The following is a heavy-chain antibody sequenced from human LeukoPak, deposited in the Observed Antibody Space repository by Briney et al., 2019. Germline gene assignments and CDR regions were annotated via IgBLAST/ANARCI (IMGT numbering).Heavy chain of an antibody. Sequence: GASVKVSCKASGYTFTGYYMHWVRQAPGQGLEWMGWINPNSGGTNYAQKFQGRVTMTRDTSISTAYMEPSRLRSDDTAVYYCARSRVDIVATQPLGYYYFDYWGQGTLVTVSS. CDR3: ARSRVDIVATQPLGYYYFDY. V-gene: IGHV1-2*02. CDR2: INPNSGGT. J-gene: IGHJ4*02. CDR1: GYTFTGYY. D-gene: IGHD5-12*01.